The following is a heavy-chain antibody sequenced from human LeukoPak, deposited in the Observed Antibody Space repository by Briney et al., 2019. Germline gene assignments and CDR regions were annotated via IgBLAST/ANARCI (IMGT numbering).Heavy chain of an antibody. D-gene: IGHD1-14*01. CDR2: ITGSGDRT. V-gene: IGHV3-23*01. CDR3: ASRPRADMGPLDF. Sequence: PGGSLTLSCAASGFTFSSYAMSWVRQAPGKGLERVSSITGSGDRTYYADSVKGRFTISRDNSKNTLYLQMNSLRADETAVYYCASRPRADMGPLDFWGQGTLVTVSS. J-gene: IGHJ4*02. CDR1: GFTFSSYA.